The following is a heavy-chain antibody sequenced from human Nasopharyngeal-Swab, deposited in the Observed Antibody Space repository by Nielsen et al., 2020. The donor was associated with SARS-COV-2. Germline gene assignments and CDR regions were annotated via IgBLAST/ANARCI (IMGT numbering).Heavy chain of an antibody. Sequence: AAVKVSCKASGYSFRSYGINWVRQAPGQGREGRGWISVYNADTNYAQKLQGRVSMTTDTSTSTAYMELRSLRSDDTAVYYCARDIEEWLVVPSLSFDYWGQGTLVTVSS. CDR1: GYSFRSYG. V-gene: IGHV1-18*01. CDR2: ISVYNADT. D-gene: IGHD3-3*01. CDR3: ARDIEEWLVVPSLSFDY. J-gene: IGHJ4*02.